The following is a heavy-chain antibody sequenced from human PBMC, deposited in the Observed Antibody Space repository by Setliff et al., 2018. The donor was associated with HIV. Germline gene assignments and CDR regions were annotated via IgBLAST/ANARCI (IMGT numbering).Heavy chain of an antibody. CDR3: ARDGLLVAGIRFDY. D-gene: IGHD6-19*01. J-gene: IGHJ4*01. V-gene: IGHV1-69*05. Sequence: SVKVSCKASGGTFNSFAISWVRQAPGQGLEWMGGITPIFGTAKYAQRFQGRVTITTDESTSTAYMELSGLRSEDTAVYFCARDGLLVAGIRFDYWGQGTLVTVSS. CDR2: ITPIFGTA. CDR1: GGTFNSFA.